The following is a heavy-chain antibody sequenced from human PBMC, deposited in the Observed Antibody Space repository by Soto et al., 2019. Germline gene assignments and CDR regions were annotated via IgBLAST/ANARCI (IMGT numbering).Heavy chain of an antibody. CDR3: ARPSGGGFDF. CDR2: IYWDDDK. Sequence: QITLKESGPTVVKPTQTLTLTCTFSGFSLSTRGVGVGWIRQPPGKALEWLALIYWDDDKRYSPSLKSRLTITQDTSKNQVVLTMTNMDPVDTATYYCARPSGGGFDFWGQGALVTVSS. CDR1: GFSLSTRGVG. D-gene: IGHD3-10*01. V-gene: IGHV2-5*02. J-gene: IGHJ4*02.